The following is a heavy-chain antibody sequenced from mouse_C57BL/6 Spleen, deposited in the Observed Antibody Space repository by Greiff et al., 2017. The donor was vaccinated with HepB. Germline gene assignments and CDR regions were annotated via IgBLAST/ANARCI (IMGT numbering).Heavy chain of an antibody. V-gene: IGHV1-64*01. J-gene: IGHJ1*03. CDR2: IHPNSGST. Sequence: LQQPGAELVKPGASVKLSCKASGYTFTSYWMHWVKQRPGQGLEWIGMIHPNSGSTNYNEKFKSKATLTVDKSSSTAYMQLSSLTSEDSAVYYCARLYYYGSTGYFDVWGTGTTVTVSS. CDR1: GYTFTSYW. D-gene: IGHD1-1*01. CDR3: ARLYYYGSTGYFDV.